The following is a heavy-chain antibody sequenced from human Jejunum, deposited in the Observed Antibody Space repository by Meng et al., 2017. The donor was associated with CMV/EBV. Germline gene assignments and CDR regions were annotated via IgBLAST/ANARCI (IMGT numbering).Heavy chain of an antibody. J-gene: IGHJ2*01. CDR3: ARDSQRRDPWYFDL. Sequence: QVQQREAGQGLVRPSEHASLTCTVSGDSISTHYWSWIRQAAARGLEWIGRSGNGGDTYDTPSLNSRVTVSLDTSKNQFSLPLTSVTAAETAVYYCARDSQRRDPWYFDLWGPGTLVTVSS. V-gene: IGHV4-4*07. CDR1: GDSISTHY. D-gene: IGHD6-25*01. CDR2: SGNGGDT.